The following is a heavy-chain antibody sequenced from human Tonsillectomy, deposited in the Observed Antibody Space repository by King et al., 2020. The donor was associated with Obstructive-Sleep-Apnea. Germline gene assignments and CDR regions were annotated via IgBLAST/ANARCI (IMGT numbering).Heavy chain of an antibody. J-gene: IGHJ6*02. CDR3: SRVKWRPDYYGMDV. Sequence: QLQLQESGPGLVKPSGTLSLTCAVFGGSISSTNWWSWVRQPPGKGLEWIGEIYHSGITNYNPSLKSRVTMSVDKSKNQFSLKVNSVTAADTAVYYCSRVKWRPDYYGMDVWGQGTTVTVSS. V-gene: IGHV4-4*02. CDR2: IYHSGIT. CDR1: GGSISSTNW. D-gene: IGHD2-8*01.